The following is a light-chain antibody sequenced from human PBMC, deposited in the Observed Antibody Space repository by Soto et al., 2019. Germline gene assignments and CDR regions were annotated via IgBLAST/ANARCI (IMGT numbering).Light chain of an antibody. CDR1: QRVSSSY. CDR3: XXXXNWPXIX. V-gene: IGKV3-15*01. Sequence: EILLPQSPGTLSLSPGERATLSCRASQRVSSSYLAWYQQKPGQDPRLLIYGASTRATGIPARFSGSGSGTEFTLPIRSLQSEDFAVSYXXXXXNWPXIXFGQGTRLEIK. CDR2: GAS. J-gene: IGKJ5*01.